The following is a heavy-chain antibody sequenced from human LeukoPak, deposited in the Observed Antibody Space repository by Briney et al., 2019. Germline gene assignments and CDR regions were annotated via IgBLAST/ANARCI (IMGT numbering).Heavy chain of an antibody. CDR2: ISSSSSYI. V-gene: IGHV3-21*01. CDR1: GFTFSSYS. Sequence: KTGGSLRLSCAASGFTFSSYSMNWVRQAPGKGLEWVSSISSSSSYIYYADSVKGRFTISRDNAKNSLYLQMNSLRAEDTTVYYCARDPLSSDSSGSFDYWGQGTLVTVSS. J-gene: IGHJ4*02. CDR3: ARDPLSSDSSGSFDY. D-gene: IGHD3-22*01.